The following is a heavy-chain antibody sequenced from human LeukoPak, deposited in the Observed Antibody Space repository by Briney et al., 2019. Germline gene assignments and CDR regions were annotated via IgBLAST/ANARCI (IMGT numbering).Heavy chain of an antibody. CDR1: GGTFSSYA. CDR2: IIPIFGTA. J-gene: IGHJ3*02. CDR3: ALDYCTNGVCDDAFDI. V-gene: IGHV1-69*05. Sequence: ASVKVSCKASGGTFSSYAISWVRQAPGQGLEWMGGIIPIFGTANYAQKFQGRVTITTDESTSTAYMELSSLRSEDTAVYYCALDYCTNGVCDDAFDIWGQGTMVTVSS. D-gene: IGHD2-8*01.